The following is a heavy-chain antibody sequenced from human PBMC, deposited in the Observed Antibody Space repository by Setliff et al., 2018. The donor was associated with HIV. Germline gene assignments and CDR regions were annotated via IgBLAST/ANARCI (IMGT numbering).Heavy chain of an antibody. Sequence: LRLSCAASGFTFSSYAMSWVRQAPGKGLDWVSAISGSAGSTYYADSVKGRFTISRDDSKSTLYLQMNSLRAENTAVYYCAKAARDYYDSSGYYIGIDYWGRGTLVTVS. J-gene: IGHJ4*02. D-gene: IGHD3-22*01. CDR1: GFTFSSYA. CDR2: ISGSAGST. V-gene: IGHV3-23*01. CDR3: AKAARDYYDSSGYYIGIDY.